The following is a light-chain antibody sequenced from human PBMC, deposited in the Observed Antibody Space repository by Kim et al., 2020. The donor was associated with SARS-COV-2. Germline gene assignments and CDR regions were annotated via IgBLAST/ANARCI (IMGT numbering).Light chain of an antibody. CDR2: AAS. CDR1: QSISSY. J-gene: IGKJ3*01. CDR3: QLSYSTPRFT. V-gene: IGKV1-39*01. Sequence: DIQMTQSPSSLSASVGDRVTITCRASQSISSYLNWYQQKPGKAPKLLIYAASSLQSGVPSRFSGSGSGTDFTLTISSLQPEYFATYYCQLSYSTPRFTFGPGTKVDIK.